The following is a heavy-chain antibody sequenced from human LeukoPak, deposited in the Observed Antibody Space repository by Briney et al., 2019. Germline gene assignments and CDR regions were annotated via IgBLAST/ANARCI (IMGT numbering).Heavy chain of an antibody. CDR2: ISSTSAHK. CDR3: ATRVTADSYDASDI. V-gene: IGHV3-21*06. CDR1: GFTFKSFS. Sequence: GGSLRLSCAASGFTFKSFSMTWVRQAPGKGLEWVASISSTSAHKYHADSVKGRFTISRDNDKNSLYLQMNSLRTEDTALYYCATRVTADSYDASDIWGQGTTVTVSS. J-gene: IGHJ3*02. D-gene: IGHD6-13*01.